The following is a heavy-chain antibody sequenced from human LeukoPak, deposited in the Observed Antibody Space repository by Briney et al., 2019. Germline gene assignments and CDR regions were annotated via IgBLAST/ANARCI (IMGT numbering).Heavy chain of an antibody. CDR3: SAVAGLFDY. CDR1: GFTFSSYG. J-gene: IGHJ4*02. Sequence: GGSLRLSCAASGFTFSSYGMHWVRQAPGKGLEWVAVISYDGSNKHYADSVKGRFTISRDNSKNTLYLQMNSLRAEDTAVYYCSAVAGLFDYWGQGTLVTVSS. D-gene: IGHD6-19*01. V-gene: IGHV3-30*03. CDR2: ISYDGSNK.